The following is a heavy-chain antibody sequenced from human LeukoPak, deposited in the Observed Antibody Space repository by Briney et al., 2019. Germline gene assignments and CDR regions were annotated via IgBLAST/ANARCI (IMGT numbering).Heavy chain of an antibody. CDR1: GGSISIYY. CDR3: ARVGNYYDSSGYYYFDY. CDR2: IYTSGST. V-gene: IGHV4-4*07. D-gene: IGHD3-22*01. J-gene: IGHJ4*02. Sequence: SETLSLTCTVSGGSISIYYWSWIRQPAGKGLEWIGRIYTSGSTNYNPSLKSRVTMPVDTSKNQFSLKLSSVTAADTAVYYCARVGNYYDSSGYYYFDYWGQGTLVTVSS.